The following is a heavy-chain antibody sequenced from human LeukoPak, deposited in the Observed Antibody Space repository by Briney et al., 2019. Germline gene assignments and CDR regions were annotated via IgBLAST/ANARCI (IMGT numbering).Heavy chain of an antibody. J-gene: IGHJ6*02. CDR1: GGSISSYY. V-gene: IGHV4-59*01. D-gene: IGHD2-2*01. CDR2: IYYSGST. CDR3: ARLKCISTTCPSRYVMDV. Sequence: SETLSLTCSVSGGSISSYYGSWIPQPPGKGLEDIGYIYYSGSTNYNPSLKSRVPISVDTSKDQFSLNLTSVTAADTAVYYCARLKCISTTCPSRYVMDVWGQGTTVTVSS.